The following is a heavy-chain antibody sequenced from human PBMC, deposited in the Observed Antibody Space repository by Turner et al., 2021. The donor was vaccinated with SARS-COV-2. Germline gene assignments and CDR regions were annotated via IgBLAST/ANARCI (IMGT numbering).Heavy chain of an antibody. V-gene: IGHV4-4*07. CDR2: ISPSGIT. D-gene: IGHD3-10*01. CDR3: AREGDGI. J-gene: IGHJ3*02. Sequence: QVQLQESGPGLVKRSETLSLTCTVSGGPITSFYWSWIREPAGKGLEWIGRISPSGITNYNPSLQSRVTMSLDRPNNQFSLKLTSVTAADTAVYFCAREGDGIWGQGTTVTVSS. CDR1: GGPITSFY.